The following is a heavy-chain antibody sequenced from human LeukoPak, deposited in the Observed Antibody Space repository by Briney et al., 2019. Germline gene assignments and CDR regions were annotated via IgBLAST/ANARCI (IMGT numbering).Heavy chain of an antibody. D-gene: IGHD3-22*01. V-gene: IGHV3-48*04. Sequence: PGGSLRLSCAASGFTFSSYSVNWVRQAPGKGLEWVSYISSSGSTIYYADSVKGRFTISRDNAKNSLYLQMNSLRAEDTAVYYCARDNIEEWYYYDSSGYLDVWGKGTTVTISS. J-gene: IGHJ6*03. CDR3: ARDNIEEWYYYDSSGYLDV. CDR2: ISSSGSTI. CDR1: GFTFSSYS.